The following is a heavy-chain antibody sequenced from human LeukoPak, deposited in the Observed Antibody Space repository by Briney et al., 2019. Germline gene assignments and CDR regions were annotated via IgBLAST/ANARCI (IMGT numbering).Heavy chain of an antibody. J-gene: IGHJ6*02. CDR2: ISAYNGNT. Sequence: ASVTVSFKASGYTFTSYGIRWVRQAPGQGLEWMGWISAYNGNTNYAQKLQGRVTMTTDTSTSTAYMELRSLRSDDTAVYYCASIHVDTAMVGYYGMDVWGQGTTVTVSS. V-gene: IGHV1-18*01. D-gene: IGHD5-18*01. CDR3: ASIHVDTAMVGYYGMDV. CDR1: GYTFTSYG.